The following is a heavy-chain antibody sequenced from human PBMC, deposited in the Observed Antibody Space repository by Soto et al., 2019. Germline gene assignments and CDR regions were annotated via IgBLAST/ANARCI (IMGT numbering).Heavy chain of an antibody. CDR3: ARVSKIVAPKDRKSASLYAMDV. D-gene: IGHD3-16*02. Sequence: PXGSLWLTAAVCGDPVSTRGYYWTLPLHPPGKPLEWIGYVYATGTTNYSPSLKSRVDMSVDTSENQFSLKVRSVTAADAAVYFCARVSKIVAPKDRKSASLYAMDVWGHGTPVTVSS. V-gene: IGHV4-61*08. CDR2: VYATGTT. J-gene: IGHJ6*02. CDR1: GDPVSTRGYY.